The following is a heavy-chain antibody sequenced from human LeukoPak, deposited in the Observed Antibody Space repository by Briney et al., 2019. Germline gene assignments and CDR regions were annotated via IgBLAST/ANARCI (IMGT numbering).Heavy chain of an antibody. D-gene: IGHD3-10*01. CDR1: GFTFDDYA. J-gene: IGHJ4*02. CDR2: ISWNSGSI. Sequence: GGSLRLSCAASGFTFDDYAMHWVRQAPGKGLEWVSGISWNSGSIGYADSVKGRFTISRDNAKNSLYLQMNSLRAEDTALYYCAKDKNVGYYGSGSYLPLGPIDYWGQGTLVTVSS. CDR3: AKDKNVGYYGSGSYLPLGPIDY. V-gene: IGHV3-9*01.